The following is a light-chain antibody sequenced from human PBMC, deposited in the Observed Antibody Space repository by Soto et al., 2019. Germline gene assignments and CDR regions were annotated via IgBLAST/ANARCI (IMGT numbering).Light chain of an antibody. CDR1: QSVSSS. Sequence: EIVLTQSPATLSLSPGERATLSCRASQSVSSSLAWYQQKPGQAPRLLIYDASNRATGIPARFSGSGSGTDFPLTISSLEPEDFAVYYCQQRSNWLFGQGTRLEIK. CDR3: QQRSNWL. J-gene: IGKJ5*01. CDR2: DAS. V-gene: IGKV3-11*01.